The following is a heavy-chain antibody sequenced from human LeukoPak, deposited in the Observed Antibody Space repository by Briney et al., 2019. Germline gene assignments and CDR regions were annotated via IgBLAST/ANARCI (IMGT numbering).Heavy chain of an antibody. CDR2: ISSSSSYI. CDR3: ARRREQWLYYPDYGMDV. CDR1: GFTFSSYS. V-gene: IGHV3-21*01. D-gene: IGHD6-19*01. Sequence: PGGSLRLSCAASGFTFSSYSMNWVRQAPGKGLEWVSSISSSSSYIYYADSVKGRFTISRDNAKNSLYLQMNSLRAEDTAVYYCARRREQWLYYPDYGMDVWGQGTTVTVSS. J-gene: IGHJ6*02.